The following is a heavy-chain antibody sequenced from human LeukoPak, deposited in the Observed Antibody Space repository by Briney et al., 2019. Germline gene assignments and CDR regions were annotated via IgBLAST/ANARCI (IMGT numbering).Heavy chain of an antibody. CDR1: GGSLSSYY. Sequence: PSETLSLTCTVSGGSLSSYYWSWIRQPPGKGLEWIGFIDYSGSTNYSPSLKSRVIISVDTSKNNFSLKLSSVTAAETAVYYCARLQVGATFDLWGQGALVTVSS. CDR2: IDYSGST. J-gene: IGHJ5*02. CDR3: ARLQVGATFDL. D-gene: IGHD1-26*01. V-gene: IGHV4-59*08.